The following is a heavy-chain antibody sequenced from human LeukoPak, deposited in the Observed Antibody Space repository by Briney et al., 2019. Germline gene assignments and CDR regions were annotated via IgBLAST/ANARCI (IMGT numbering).Heavy chain of an antibody. CDR3: ARSLGTIYRGDY. Sequence: SETLSLTCAVSGYSISGGYYWGWIRQPPGKGLEWIGSIYHSGSTYYNPSLKSRVTISVDTSKNQFSLKLSSVTAADTAVYYCARSLGTIYRGDYWGQGTLVTVSS. D-gene: IGHD7-27*01. J-gene: IGHJ4*02. CDR1: GYSISGGYY. CDR2: IYHSGST. V-gene: IGHV4-38-2*01.